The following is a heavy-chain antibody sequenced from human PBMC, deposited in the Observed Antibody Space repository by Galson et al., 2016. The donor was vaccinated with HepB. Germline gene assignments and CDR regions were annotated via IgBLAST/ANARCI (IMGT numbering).Heavy chain of an antibody. CDR1: GFTFGKYA. D-gene: IGHD3-10*01. V-gene: IGHV3-23*01. Sequence: SLRLSCAASGFTFGKYAMSWVRQAPWKGLEWVAGLSGDSSYTYYTDFVKGRFTVSRDNSKNTLYLQMNSLRDEDTAIYYCARSLPTYYYNSGSYGPHDSWGQGTLVTVSP. CDR2: LSGDSSYT. J-gene: IGHJ5*01. CDR3: ARSLPTYYYNSGSYGPHDS.